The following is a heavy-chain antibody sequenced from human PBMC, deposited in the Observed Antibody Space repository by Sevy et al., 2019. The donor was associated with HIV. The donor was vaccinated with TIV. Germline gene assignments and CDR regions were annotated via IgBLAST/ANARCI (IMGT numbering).Heavy chain of an antibody. D-gene: IGHD2-2*02. V-gene: IGHV3-48*01. J-gene: IGHJ6*03. CDR2: ISSSSSTI. CDR3: ARVLRYCSSTSCYTDYYYMDV. CDR1: GFTFSSYS. Sequence: GGSLRLSCAASGFTFSSYSMNWVRQAPGKGLEWVSYISSSSSTIYYADSVKGRFTISRDNVKNSLYLQMNSLRAEDTAVYYCARVLRYCSSTSCYTDYYYMDVWGKGTTVTVSS.